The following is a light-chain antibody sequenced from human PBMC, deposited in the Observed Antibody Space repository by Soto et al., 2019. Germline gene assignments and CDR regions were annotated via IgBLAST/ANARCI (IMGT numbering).Light chain of an antibody. CDR3: SSFTDSNYV. Sequence: QSVLTQPASVSGSPGQSITISCTGTISDVGGYNFVSWYQQYPGKAPKLMICDVSNRPSGVSNRFSGSKSGNTASLTISGLHAEDEADYYCSSFTDSNYVFGTGTKVTVL. J-gene: IGLJ1*01. CDR1: ISDVGGYNF. CDR2: DVS. V-gene: IGLV2-14*03.